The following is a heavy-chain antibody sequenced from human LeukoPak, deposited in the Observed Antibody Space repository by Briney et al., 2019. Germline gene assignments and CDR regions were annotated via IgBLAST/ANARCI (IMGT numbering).Heavy chain of an antibody. J-gene: IGHJ4*02. CDR2: IKEDGSET. D-gene: IGHD7-27*01. Sequence: PGGSLRLSCAASGFIFSSCWMCWVRQIPGKGLEWVANIKEDGSETHYVDSVKGRFTISRDNSKNSLFLQMNSLRAEDTAVYYCARFSGMGSNWGRDYWGQGTLVTVSS. V-gene: IGHV3-7*05. CDR3: ARFSGMGSNWGRDY. CDR1: GFIFSSCW.